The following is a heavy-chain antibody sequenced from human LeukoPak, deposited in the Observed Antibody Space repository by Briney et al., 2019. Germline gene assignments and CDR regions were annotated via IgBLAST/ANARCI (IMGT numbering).Heavy chain of an antibody. CDR3: AKDLYYDSKGIFDY. V-gene: IGHV3-21*04. D-gene: IGHD3-22*01. CDR1: GFTFSSYS. CDR2: ISSSSSYI. Sequence: GGSLRLSCAASGFTFSSYSMNWVRQAPGKGLEWVSSISSSSSYIYYADSVKGRFTISRDNFKNTLYVQMNSLRADDTAVYYCAKDLYYDSKGIFDYWGQGTLVTVSS. J-gene: IGHJ4*02.